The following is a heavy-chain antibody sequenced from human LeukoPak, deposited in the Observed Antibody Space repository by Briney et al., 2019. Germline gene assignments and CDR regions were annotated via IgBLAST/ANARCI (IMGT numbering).Heavy chain of an antibody. Sequence: GGSLRLSCAASGFTVSSNYMSWVRQAPGKGLDWVSVIYSGGSTYYADSVKGRFTISRDNSKNTLYLQMNSLRAEDTAVYYCARDGTGSYGLDYWGQGTLATVSS. V-gene: IGHV3-53*01. CDR2: IYSGGST. CDR1: GFTVSSNY. CDR3: ARDGTGSYGLDY. J-gene: IGHJ4*02. D-gene: IGHD1-26*01.